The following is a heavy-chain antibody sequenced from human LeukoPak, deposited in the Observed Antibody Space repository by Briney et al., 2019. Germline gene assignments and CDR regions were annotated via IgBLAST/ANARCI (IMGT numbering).Heavy chain of an antibody. Sequence: GGSLSLSCAACGYTFSSYAMRCVRQAPGGGGEWVSAISGSGGSTYYADYVKGRFTISRDNSKNTLYLQMNSLRAEDTAVYYCAKAPGSSWPFDYWGQGTLVTVSS. D-gene: IGHD6-13*01. CDR2: ISGSGGST. V-gene: IGHV3-23*01. CDR3: AKAPGSSWPFDY. CDR1: GYTFSSYA. J-gene: IGHJ4*02.